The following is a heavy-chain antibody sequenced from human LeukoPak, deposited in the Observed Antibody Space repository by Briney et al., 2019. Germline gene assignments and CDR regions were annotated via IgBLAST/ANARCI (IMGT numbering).Heavy chain of an antibody. J-gene: IGHJ6*03. D-gene: IGHD3-10*01. CDR1: GFTFSSYS. CDR2: ISSSSSTI. Sequence: PGGSLRLSCAASGFTFSSYSMNWVRQAPGKGLEWVSYISSSSSTIYYADSVKGRFTISRDNAKNSLYLQMNSLRAEDTAVYYCARESSGPVGRFYYYYMDVWGKGTTVTVSS. V-gene: IGHV3-48*01. CDR3: ARESSGPVGRFYYYYMDV.